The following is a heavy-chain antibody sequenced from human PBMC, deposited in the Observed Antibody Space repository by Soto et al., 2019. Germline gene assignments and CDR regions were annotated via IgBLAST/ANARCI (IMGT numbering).Heavy chain of an antibody. D-gene: IGHD3-22*01. CDR3: ARSSGYATPLDL. CDR1: GGSVNTFY. J-gene: IGHJ4*02. Sequence: PQTLSLACSVSGGSVNTFYWSWVRQSPGEGLEWIGYIYFRGTTYYHPSLQSRVSISIDTSQNQFSLKLNSMTTADTAVYYCARSSGYATPLDLWGQGTLVTVSS. CDR2: IYFRGTT. V-gene: IGHV4-59*02.